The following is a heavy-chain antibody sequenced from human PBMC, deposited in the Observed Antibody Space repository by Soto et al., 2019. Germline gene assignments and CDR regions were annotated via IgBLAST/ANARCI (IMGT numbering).Heavy chain of an antibody. CDR3: ASTVMYNWFDP. V-gene: IGHV4-30-4*01. CDR2: IYYSGST. J-gene: IGHJ5*02. D-gene: IGHD4-17*01. Sequence: SETLSLTCTVSGCSISSGDYYWSWIRQPPGKGLEWIGYIYYSGSTYYNPSLKSRVTISVDTSKNQFSLKLSSVTAADTAVYYCASTVMYNWFDPWGQGTLVTVS. CDR1: GCSISSGDYY.